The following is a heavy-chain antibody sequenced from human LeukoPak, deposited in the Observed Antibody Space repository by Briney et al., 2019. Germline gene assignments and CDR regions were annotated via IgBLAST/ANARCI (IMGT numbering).Heavy chain of an antibody. D-gene: IGHD1-26*01. J-gene: IGHJ3*02. CDR2: IRYDGTNK. V-gene: IGHV3-30*02. CDR3: AKGRQLRRSDAFDI. CDR1: GFTFSSYG. Sequence: GGTLRLSCAASGFTFSSYGMHWVRHVPGKGLEWVTFIRYDGTNKYYADSVKGWFTISRDNSKNTLYLQMNSLRGEDTAVYYCAKGRQLRRSDAFDIWGQGTMVTVSS.